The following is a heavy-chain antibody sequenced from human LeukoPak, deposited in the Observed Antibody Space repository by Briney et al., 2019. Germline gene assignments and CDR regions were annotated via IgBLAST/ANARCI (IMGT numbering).Heavy chain of an antibody. CDR2: ISAYNGNT. J-gene: IGHJ6*03. CDR3: ARVYAPHYYYYYMDV. V-gene: IGHV1-18*01. CDR1: GYTFTIYG. D-gene: IGHD2-8*01. Sequence: ASVKVSFKASGYTFTIYGISWVRQAPGQGLEWMGWISAYNGNTNYAQKLQGRVTMTTDTSTSTAYMELRSLRSDDTAVYYCARVYAPHYYYYYMDVWGKGTTVTISS.